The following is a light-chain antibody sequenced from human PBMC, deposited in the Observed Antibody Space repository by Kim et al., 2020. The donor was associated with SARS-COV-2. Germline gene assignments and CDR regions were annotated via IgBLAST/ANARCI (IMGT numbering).Light chain of an antibody. V-gene: IGKV3-11*01. CDR1: QSVGTS. Sequence: EIVLTQSPATLSLSPGERATLSCRASQSVGTSLVWYQQKVGQAPRLLIYDASKRATDIPAKFSGSGSGTDFTLTISSLESEYFAVYYCQQRSDWPLTFGGGTKVDIK. CDR3: QQRSDWPLT. J-gene: IGKJ4*01. CDR2: DAS.